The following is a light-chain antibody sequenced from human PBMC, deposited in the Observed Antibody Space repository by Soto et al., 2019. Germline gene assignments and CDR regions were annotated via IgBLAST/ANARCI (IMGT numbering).Light chain of an antibody. CDR2: EVS. CDR1: SSDVGKYDY. V-gene: IGLV2-8*01. J-gene: IGLJ1*01. Sequence: QSVLTQPPSASGSPGQSVTISCTGTSSDVGKYDYVSWFQHHPGKAPKLIIYEVSKRPSGVPDRFSGSKSGSTASLTVSGLQTEDEADYYCCSYVGNDFFYVFGTGTKVTVL. CDR3: CSYVGNDFFYV.